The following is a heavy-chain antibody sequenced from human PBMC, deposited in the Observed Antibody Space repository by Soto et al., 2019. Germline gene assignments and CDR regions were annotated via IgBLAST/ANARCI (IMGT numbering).Heavy chain of an antibody. CDR3: ARFEQLVLH. J-gene: IGHJ1*01. CDR2: FIPIFGSI. Sequence: QVQLVQSGAEVKKPGSSVKVSCKASGGTFSNFAISWVRQAPGQGLEWMGGFIPIFGSINYAQRFQGRLTISADESTSTAYMELSRLRPEDTAVYYCARFEQLVLHWGQGTLVTVSS. D-gene: IGHD6-13*01. V-gene: IGHV1-69*01. CDR1: GGTFSNFA.